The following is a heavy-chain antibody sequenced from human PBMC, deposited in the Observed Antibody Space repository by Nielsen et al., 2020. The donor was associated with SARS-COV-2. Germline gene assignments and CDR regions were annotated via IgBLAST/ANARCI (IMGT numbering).Heavy chain of an antibody. J-gene: IGHJ4*02. Sequence: GESLKISCQGSGYSFTRYWLGWVRQMPGKGLEWMGIIYHGDSDTRYSPSFQRQVTISADKSISTAYLQWSSLKASDAAMYYCARQSWFGELSPGYWGQGTLVTVSS. CDR3: ARQSWFGELSPGY. CDR1: GYSFTRYW. CDR2: IYHGDSDT. D-gene: IGHD3-10*01. V-gene: IGHV5-51*01.